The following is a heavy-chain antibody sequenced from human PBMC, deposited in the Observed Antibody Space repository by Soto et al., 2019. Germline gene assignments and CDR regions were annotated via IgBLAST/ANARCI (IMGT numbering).Heavy chain of an antibody. Sequence: QVQLVQSGAEVKKPGASVKVSCKASGYTFTSYGISWVRQAPGQGLEWMGWISAYNGNTNYAQKLQGRVTMTTDTSTSTAYMELRSLRSGDTAVYYCARYYCSSTSCYRGTTDYRGQGTLVTVSS. J-gene: IGHJ4*02. D-gene: IGHD2-2*01. CDR3: ARYYCSSTSCYRGTTDY. V-gene: IGHV1-18*01. CDR1: GYTFTSYG. CDR2: ISAYNGNT.